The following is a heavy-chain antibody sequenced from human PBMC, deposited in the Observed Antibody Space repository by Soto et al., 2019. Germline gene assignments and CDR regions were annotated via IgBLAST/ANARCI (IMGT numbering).Heavy chain of an antibody. D-gene: IGHD6-13*01. Sequence: PGGSLRLSCAASGFTVSSNYMSWVRQAPGKGLEWVSDIYSGGSTYYADSVKGRFTISRDNAKNSLYLQMNSLRAEDTAVYYCARVGCSSSSSGYYYYGMDVWGQATSVTVSS. CDR1: GFTVSSNY. V-gene: IGHV3-53*01. CDR3: ARVGCSSSSSGYYYYGMDV. CDR2: IYSGGST. J-gene: IGHJ6*02.